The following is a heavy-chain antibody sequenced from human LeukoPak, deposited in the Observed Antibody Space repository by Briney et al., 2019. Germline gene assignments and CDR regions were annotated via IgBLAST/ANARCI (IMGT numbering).Heavy chain of an antibody. CDR1: VGTCSSYA. CDR3: ARVRDDYYYYDMDV. CDR2: SIPILGRA. J-gene: IGHJ6*04. D-gene: IGHD5-24*01. Sequence: SVKVSFKSSVGTCSSYAISWVRQAPGQGLEWMGRSIPILGRANYAQKFQGRVTIIAVKSTSTAYMVLMSLKSADTAVYYCARVRDDYYYYDMDVWGKGTTVTVSS. V-gene: IGHV1-69*04.